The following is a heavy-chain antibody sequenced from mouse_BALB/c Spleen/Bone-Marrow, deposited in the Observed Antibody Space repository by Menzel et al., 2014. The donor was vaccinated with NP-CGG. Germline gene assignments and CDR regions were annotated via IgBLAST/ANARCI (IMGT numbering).Heavy chain of an antibody. J-gene: IGHJ4*01. Sequence: VQLQQSGAELVRSGASVKLSCTASGFNIXDYYMHWLKQRPEQGLEWIGWIDPENGDTEYAPKFQGKATMTADTSSNTAYLQLSSLTSEDTAVYYCNGNYYAMDYWGQGTSVTVSS. CDR1: GFNIXDYY. D-gene: IGHD2-1*01. CDR3: NGNYYAMDY. V-gene: IGHV14-4*02. CDR2: IDPENGDT.